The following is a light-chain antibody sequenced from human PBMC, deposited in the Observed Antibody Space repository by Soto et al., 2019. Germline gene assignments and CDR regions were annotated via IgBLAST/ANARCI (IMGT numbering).Light chain of an antibody. Sequence: EIVLTQSPGTLSLSPGEGATLSCRASQSVSSNYLAWYQQKPGQAPRLLIYGASSRATGIPDRFSGSGSGTDFILTISRLEPEDFAVFYCQQYGSSPWTFGQGIKVDIK. CDR2: GAS. CDR1: QSVSSNY. CDR3: QQYGSSPWT. J-gene: IGKJ1*01. V-gene: IGKV3-20*01.